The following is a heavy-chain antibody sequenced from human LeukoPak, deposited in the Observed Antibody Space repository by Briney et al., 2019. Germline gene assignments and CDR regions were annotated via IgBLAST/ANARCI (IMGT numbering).Heavy chain of an antibody. CDR3: ARLGEPPDWADV. V-gene: IGHV1-8*01. D-gene: IGHD3-10*01. J-gene: IGHJ6*02. CDR2: MNPNSGNT. Sequence: ASVKVSCKASGYTFTSYDINWVRQATGQGLEWMGWMNPNSGNTGYAQKFQGRVTMTRNTSISTAYMELSSLRSEDTAVYYCARLGEPPDWADVWGQGTTVTVSS. CDR1: GYTFTSYD.